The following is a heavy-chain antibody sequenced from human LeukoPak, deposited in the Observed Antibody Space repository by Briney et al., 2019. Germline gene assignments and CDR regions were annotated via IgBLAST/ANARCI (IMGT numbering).Heavy chain of an antibody. CDR3: AREGLLGGYSYGPFDY. CDR2: TYFRSKWYN. D-gene: IGHD5-18*01. V-gene: IGHV6-1*01. CDR1: GDSVSTNCGA. Sequence: SQTLSLTCAISGDSVSTNCGAWNWIRQSPSRGLEWLGRTYFRSKWYNDYAVSVTSRITINPDTSKNQCSLQLNSVTPEDTAVYYCAREGLLGGYSYGPFDYWGQGTLVTVSS. J-gene: IGHJ4*02.